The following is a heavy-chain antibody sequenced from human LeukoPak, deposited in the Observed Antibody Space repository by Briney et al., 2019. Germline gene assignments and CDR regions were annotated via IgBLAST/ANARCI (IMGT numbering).Heavy chain of an antibody. J-gene: IGHJ3*02. CDR1: GGSISSSSYY. Sequence: SETLSLTCTVSGGSISSSSYYWGWIRQPPGKGLEWIGSIYYSGSTYYNPSLKSRVTISVDTSKNQFSLKLSSVTAADTAVYYCARGGSYDLDDAFDIWGQGTMVTVSS. D-gene: IGHD2-15*01. CDR3: ARGGSYDLDDAFDI. CDR2: IYYSGST. V-gene: IGHV4-39*07.